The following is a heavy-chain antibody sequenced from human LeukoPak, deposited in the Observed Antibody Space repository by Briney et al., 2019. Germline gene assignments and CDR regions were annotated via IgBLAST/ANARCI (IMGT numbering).Heavy chain of an antibody. CDR2: ISWNSGSI. D-gene: IGHD3-9*01. CDR3: AKSAVRYYDILTGYYSY. V-gene: IGHV3-9*01. Sequence: GRSLRLSCAASGLTFDDYAMHWVRQAPGKGLEWVSGISWNSGSIGYADSVKGRFTISRDNAKNSLYLQMNSLRAEDTALYYCAKSAVRYYDILTGYYSYWGQGTLVTVSS. CDR1: GLTFDDYA. J-gene: IGHJ4*02.